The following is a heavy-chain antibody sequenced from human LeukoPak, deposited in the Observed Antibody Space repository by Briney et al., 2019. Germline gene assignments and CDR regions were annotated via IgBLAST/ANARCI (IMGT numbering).Heavy chain of an antibody. CDR2: ISGSGGST. CDR1: GFTFSSYA. V-gene: IGHV3-23*01. J-gene: IGHJ4*02. CDR3: AKDSSSWYSPSGY. Sequence: GGSLRLSCAASGFTFSSYAMSWVRQAPGKGLEWVSAISGSGGSTYYADSVKGRFTISRDNSKNALYLQMNSLRAEDTAVYYCAKDSSSWYSPSGYWGQGTLVTVSS. D-gene: IGHD6-13*01.